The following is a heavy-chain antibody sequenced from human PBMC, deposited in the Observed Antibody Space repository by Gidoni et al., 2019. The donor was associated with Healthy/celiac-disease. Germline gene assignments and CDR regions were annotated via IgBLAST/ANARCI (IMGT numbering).Heavy chain of an antibody. Sequence: QLQLQESGPGLVKPSETLSLTCTVSGGSISSSSYYWGWIRQPPGKGLEWIGSIYYSGSTYYNPSLKSRVTISVDTSKNQFSLKLSSVTAADTAVYYCARYCSSTSCYTDAFDIWGQGTMVTVSS. D-gene: IGHD2-2*02. J-gene: IGHJ3*02. CDR3: ARYCSSTSCYTDAFDI. V-gene: IGHV4-39*01. CDR2: IYYSGST. CDR1: GGSISSSSYY.